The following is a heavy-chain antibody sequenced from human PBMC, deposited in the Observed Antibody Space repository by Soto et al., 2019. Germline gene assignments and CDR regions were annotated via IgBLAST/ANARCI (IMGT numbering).Heavy chain of an antibody. Sequence: LSLTCTVSGGSISSGDYYWSWIRQPPGKGLEWIGYIYYSGSTYYNPSLKSRVTISVDTSKNQFSLKLSSVTAADTAVYYCARVGTYCTNGVCYRVRYYFDYWGQGTLVTVSS. J-gene: IGHJ4*02. CDR3: ARVGTYCTNGVCYRVRYYFDY. V-gene: IGHV4-30-4*01. D-gene: IGHD2-8*01. CDR1: GGSISSGDYY. CDR2: IYYSGST.